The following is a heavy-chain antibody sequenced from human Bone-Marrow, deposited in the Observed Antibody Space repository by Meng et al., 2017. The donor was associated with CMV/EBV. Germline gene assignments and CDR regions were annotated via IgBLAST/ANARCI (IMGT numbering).Heavy chain of an antibody. CDR3: ATGVADFEY. CDR1: GYTFTSYD. CDR2: MNPNSGNT. Sequence: QVRLGQAGAEVKKPGAEVQVSCKASGYTFTSYDINSVRQAAGQGLEWMGWMNPNSGNTDYAQKFQGRVTMTRNISKSTAYMDLSSLRSEDTAVYYCATGVADFEYWGQGTLVTVSS. V-gene: IGHV1-8*01. D-gene: IGHD6-19*01. J-gene: IGHJ4*02.